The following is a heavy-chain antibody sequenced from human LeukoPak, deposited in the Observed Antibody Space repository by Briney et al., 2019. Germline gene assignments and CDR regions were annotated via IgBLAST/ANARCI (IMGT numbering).Heavy chain of an antibody. CDR3: VRDRHGEPVVY. D-gene: IGHD2-21*01. CDR2: ISDDGSNK. V-gene: IGHV3-30-3*01. J-gene: IGHJ4*02. Sequence: GRSLRLSCAASGFTFSTYAMHWVRRAPGKGLEWVAIISDDGSNKYYADSVKGRFTTSRDNSKNTLYLQMNSLRAEDTAVYYCVRDRHGEPVVYWGQGTLVTVSS. CDR1: GFTFSTYA.